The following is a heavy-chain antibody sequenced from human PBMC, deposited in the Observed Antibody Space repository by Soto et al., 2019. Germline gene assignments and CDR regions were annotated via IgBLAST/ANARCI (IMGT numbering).Heavy chain of an antibody. CDR1: GFTFSSYA. Sequence: GGSLRLSCAASGFTFSSYAMHWVRQAPGKGLEWVAVISYDGSNKYYADSVKGRFTISRDNSKNTLCLQMNSLRAEDTAVYYCARDSYDSSGYYYPTYYYYYYGMDVWGQGTTVTVSS. J-gene: IGHJ6*02. CDR2: ISYDGSNK. D-gene: IGHD3-22*01. V-gene: IGHV3-30-3*01. CDR3: ARDSYDSSGYYYPTYYYYYYGMDV.